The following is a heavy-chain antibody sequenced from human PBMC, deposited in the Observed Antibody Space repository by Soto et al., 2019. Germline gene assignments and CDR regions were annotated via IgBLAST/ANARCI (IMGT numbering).Heavy chain of an antibody. D-gene: IGHD3-10*01. CDR1: GGSISDYY. J-gene: IGHJ6*02. CDR3: ATGFAMDV. Sequence: SGPLSLPCTFSGGSISDYYWSWIRQPPGKGLEWIAYIFYSGNTNYNPSLKSRVAMSVDTSKNQFSLRLNSVTAADTAVYYCATGFAMDVWGQGTTVTVSS. V-gene: IGHV4-59*01. CDR2: IFYSGNT.